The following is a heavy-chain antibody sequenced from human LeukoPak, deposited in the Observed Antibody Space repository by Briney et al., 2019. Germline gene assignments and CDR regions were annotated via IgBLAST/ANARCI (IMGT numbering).Heavy chain of an antibody. J-gene: IGHJ4*02. CDR3: ARGIKRDYYDSSGPGD. D-gene: IGHD3-22*01. V-gene: IGHV3-48*04. Sequence: GGSLRLSCAASGFTFSSYWMSWVRQAPGKGLEWVSYISSSSSTIYYADSVKGRFTISRDNAKNSLYLQMNSLRAEDTAVYYCARGIKRDYYDSSGPGDWGQGTLVTVSS. CDR1: GFTFSSYW. CDR2: ISSSSSTI.